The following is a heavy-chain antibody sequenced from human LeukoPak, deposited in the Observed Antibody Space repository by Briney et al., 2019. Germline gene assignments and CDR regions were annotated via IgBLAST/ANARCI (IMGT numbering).Heavy chain of an antibody. V-gene: IGHV3-21*01. J-gene: IGHJ3*02. CDR2: ISSSNSYI. CDR3: ARDRYDFWSGYYPHGAFDI. D-gene: IGHD3-3*01. Sequence: GGSLRLSCAASGFTFSSYSMNWVRQAPGKGLEGGSTISSSNSYINYADSVKGRFTISRDSAKNSLYLQMNSLRAEDTAVYYCARDRYDFWSGYYPHGAFDIWGQGTMVTVSS. CDR1: GFTFSSYS.